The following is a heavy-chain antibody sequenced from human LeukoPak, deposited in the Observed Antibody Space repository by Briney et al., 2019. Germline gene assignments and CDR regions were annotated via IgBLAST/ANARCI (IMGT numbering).Heavy chain of an antibody. J-gene: IGHJ4*02. Sequence: GGSLRLSCAASGFTFSSYAMSWVRQAPGKGLEWVSATSGSGGSTYYADSVKGRFTISRDNSKNTLYLQMNSLRAEDTAVYYCAKRHYYDSSGYRDWGQGTLVTVSS. CDR1: GFTFSSYA. CDR2: TSGSGGST. CDR3: AKRHYYDSSGYRD. V-gene: IGHV3-23*01. D-gene: IGHD3-22*01.